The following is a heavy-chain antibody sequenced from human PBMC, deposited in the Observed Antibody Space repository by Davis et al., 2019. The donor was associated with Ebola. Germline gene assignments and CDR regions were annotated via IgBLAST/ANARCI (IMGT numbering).Heavy chain of an antibody. D-gene: IGHD6-25*01. CDR3: AKDSGWQMSP. J-gene: IGHJ5*02. CDR1: GFIFSDYW. CDR2: IKQDGSDT. V-gene: IGHV3-7*01. Sequence: PGGSLRLSCAASGFIFSDYWMSWVRQAPGRGLEWVAKIKQDGSDTYYLASVKGRFTISRDNAKNSLYLHINSLRAEDTAVYYCAKDSGWQMSPRGQGTLVTVSP.